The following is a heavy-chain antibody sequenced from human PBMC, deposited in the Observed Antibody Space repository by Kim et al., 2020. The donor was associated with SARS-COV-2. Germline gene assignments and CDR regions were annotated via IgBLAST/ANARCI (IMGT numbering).Heavy chain of an antibody. D-gene: IGHD3-3*01. V-gene: IGHV4-34*01. J-gene: IGHJ6*02. CDR2: INHSGST. CDR3: ARGRDFWSGYYYYGMDV. Sequence: SETLSLTCAVYGGSFSGYYWSWIRQPPGKGLEWIGEINHSGSTNYNPSLKSRVTISVDTSKNQFSLKLSSVTAADTAVYYCARGRDFWSGYYYYGMDVWGQGPTVTVSS. CDR1: GGSFSGYY.